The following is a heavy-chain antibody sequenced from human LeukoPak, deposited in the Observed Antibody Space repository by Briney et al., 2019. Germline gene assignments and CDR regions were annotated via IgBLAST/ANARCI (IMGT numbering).Heavy chain of an antibody. CDR1: GFTFTGHN. D-gene: IGHD2-15*01. CDR2: IHPHSGDT. J-gene: IGHJ4*02. CDR3: AREDCTSGSCYQNFDF. V-gene: IGHV1-2*02. Sequence: ASVKVSCKASGFTFTGHNFHWVRQAPGQGLEWMGWIHPHSGDTGYAQMFQGRVSMTRDTSVSTAYMELSSLRSDDTAVYYCAREDCTSGSCYQNFDFWGQGTLVTVSS.